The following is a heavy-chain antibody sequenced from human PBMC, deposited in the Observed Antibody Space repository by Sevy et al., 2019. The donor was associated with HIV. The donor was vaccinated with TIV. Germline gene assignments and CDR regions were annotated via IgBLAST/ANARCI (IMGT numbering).Heavy chain of an antibody. Sequence: GESLKISCTASGFIFNSYVINWVRQAPGKGLEWVSTISGSGGSTYYAESVKGRLTVSRDNSKNTVYLQMDSLRDEDTAVYYCAKESRSGYLSWGQGTLVTVSS. J-gene: IGHJ5*02. D-gene: IGHD3-3*01. CDR1: GFIFNSYV. CDR3: AKESRSGYLS. CDR2: ISGSGGST. V-gene: IGHV3-23*01.